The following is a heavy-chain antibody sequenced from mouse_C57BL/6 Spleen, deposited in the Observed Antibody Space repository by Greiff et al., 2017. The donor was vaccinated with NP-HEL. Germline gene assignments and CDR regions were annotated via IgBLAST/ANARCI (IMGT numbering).Heavy chain of an antibody. CDR1: GYSINSGYY. D-gene: IGHD1-1*01. CDR3: ARFPHYYGSGGYAY. Sequence: EVKLLESGPGLVQPSQSLSLTGSVTGYSINSGYYWNWIRQFPGNKLEWMGYISYDGSNNYNPSLKNRISITRDTSKNQFFLKLNSLTTEDTATYYFARFPHYYGSGGYAYWRQGTLLTASA. J-gene: IGHJ3*01. V-gene: IGHV3-6*01. CDR2: ISYDGSN.